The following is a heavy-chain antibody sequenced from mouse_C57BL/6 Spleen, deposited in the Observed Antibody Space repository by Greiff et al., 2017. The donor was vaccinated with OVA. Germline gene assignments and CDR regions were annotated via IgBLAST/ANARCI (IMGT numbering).Heavy chain of an antibody. J-gene: IGHJ2*01. CDR2: IYPGSGNT. CDR3: ARNYGSSPFDY. D-gene: IGHD1-1*01. V-gene: IGHV1-76*01. CDR1: GYTFTDYY. Sequence: QVQLQQSGAELVRPGASVKLSCKASGYTFTDYYINWVKQRPGQGLEWIARIYPGSGNTYYNEKFKGKATLTAEKSSSTAYMQLSSLTSEDSAVYFCARNYGSSPFDYWGQGTTLTVSS.